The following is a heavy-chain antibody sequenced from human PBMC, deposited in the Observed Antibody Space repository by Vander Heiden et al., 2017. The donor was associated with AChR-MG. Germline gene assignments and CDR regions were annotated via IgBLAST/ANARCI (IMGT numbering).Heavy chain of an antibody. J-gene: IGHJ3*02. Sequence: EEQLLESGGGLVRPGGSLRLCCEASGVLFSIYAQSWVRHAPGKGLQWVSTLSGTDPTTYYSDSVKGRFTISRDNYKDILYLQMDRLRDEDTALYYCMVPDHDGFDMWGQGILVTVSA. V-gene: IGHV3-23*01. D-gene: IGHD2-8*01. CDR3: MVPDHDGFDM. CDR2: LSGTDPTT. CDR1: GVLFSIYA.